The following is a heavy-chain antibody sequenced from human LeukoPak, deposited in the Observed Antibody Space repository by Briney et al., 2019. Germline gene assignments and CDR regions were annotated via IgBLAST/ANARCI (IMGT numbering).Heavy chain of an antibody. D-gene: IGHD2-15*01. V-gene: IGHV3-30*18. CDR1: GFTFSSYG. J-gene: IGHJ6*02. Sequence: PGRSLRLSCAASGFTFSSYGMHWVRQAPGKGLEWVAVISYDGSNKYYADSVKGRFTISRDNSKNTLYLQMSSLRAEDTAVYYCAKSRAPYCSGGSCHGMDVWGQGTTVTVSS. CDR2: ISYDGSNK. CDR3: AKSRAPYCSGGSCHGMDV.